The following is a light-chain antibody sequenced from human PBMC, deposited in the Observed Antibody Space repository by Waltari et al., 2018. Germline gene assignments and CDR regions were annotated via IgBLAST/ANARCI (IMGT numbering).Light chain of an antibody. Sequence: QSALTQPRSVSGSPRQPVTIPCPGTGSHVGGYNYVPWYQQHPGKAPNLMIYDVSKRPSGVPDRFSGSKSGNTASLTISGLQAEDEADYYCCSYAGSYTFVVFGGGTKLTVL. J-gene: IGLJ2*01. CDR3: CSYAGSYTFVV. V-gene: IGLV2-11*01. CDR2: DVS. CDR1: GSHVGGYNY.